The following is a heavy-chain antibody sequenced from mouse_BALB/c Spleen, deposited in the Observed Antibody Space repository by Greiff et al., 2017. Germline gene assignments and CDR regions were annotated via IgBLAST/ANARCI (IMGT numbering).Heavy chain of an antibody. J-gene: IGHJ4*01. CDR3: AREGNYGAMDY. Sequence: VQLKESGPELGKPGASVKISCKASGYSFTGYNMYWVKQSHRKSLEWIGYIDPYNGGTSYNQKSKGKATLTVDKSSSTAYMHLNSLTSEDSAIYYCAREGNYGAMDYWGQGTSVTVSS. CDR2: IDPYNGGT. D-gene: IGHD2-1*01. CDR1: GYSFTGYN. V-gene: IGHV1S135*01.